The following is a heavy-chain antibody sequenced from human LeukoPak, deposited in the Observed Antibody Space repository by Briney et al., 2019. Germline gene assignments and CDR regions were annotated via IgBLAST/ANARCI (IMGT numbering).Heavy chain of an antibody. Sequence: PGVSLRLPCAVSGFAVSRSQMGWVRQAPGKGLEWVSSMYDGGTTHHADSVKARFTISREDSKNTAYFQMNSLTADDTAVYYCGGRAELGRGFDYWGQGTLVTVSS. V-gene: IGHV3-66*01. CDR2: MYDGGTT. CDR1: GFAVSRSQ. D-gene: IGHD7-27*01. CDR3: GGRAELGRGFDY. J-gene: IGHJ4*02.